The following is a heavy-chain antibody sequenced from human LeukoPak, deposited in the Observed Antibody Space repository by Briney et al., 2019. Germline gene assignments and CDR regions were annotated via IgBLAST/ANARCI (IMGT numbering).Heavy chain of an antibody. CDR3: AREFIVVVPAAITGGWFDP. V-gene: IGHV7-4-1*02. CDR1: GYTFTSYA. J-gene: IGHJ5*02. CDR2: INTNTGNP. Sequence: GASVKVSCKASGYTFTSYAMNWVRQAPGQGLEWMGWINTNTGNPTYAQGFTGRFVFSLDTSVSTAYLQISSLKAEDTAVYYCAREFIVVVPAAITGGWFDPWGQGTLVTVSS. D-gene: IGHD2-2*02.